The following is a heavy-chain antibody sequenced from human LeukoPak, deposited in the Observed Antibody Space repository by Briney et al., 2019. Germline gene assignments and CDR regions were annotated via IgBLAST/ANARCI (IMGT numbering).Heavy chain of an antibody. CDR2: ISSSGSTV. CDR3: ARDSSDNYYYYYGMDV. V-gene: IGHV3-11*01. D-gene: IGHD3-22*01. Sequence: GGSLRLSCAASGFTFSDYYMSWIRQAPGKGLEWVSYISSSGSTVYYADSVKGRFTISRDNAKNSLYLQMDSLRAEDTAVYYCARDSSDNYYYYYGMDVWGQGATVTVSS. J-gene: IGHJ6*02. CDR1: GFTFSDYY.